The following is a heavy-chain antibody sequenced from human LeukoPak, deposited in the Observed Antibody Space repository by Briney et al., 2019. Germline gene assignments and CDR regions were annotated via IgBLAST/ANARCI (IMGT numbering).Heavy chain of an antibody. J-gene: IGHJ6*02. CDR1: GFTFSSYA. V-gene: IGHV3-23*01. D-gene: IGHD1-1*01. CDR2: ISGSGGST. Sequence: PGGSLRLSCAASGFTFSSYAMSWVRQAPGKGLEWVSAISGSGGSTYYADSVKGRFTISRDNAKNSLSLQMNSLRAEDTGVYYCARGSSKTTQYYYGMDVWGQGTTVTVSS. CDR3: ARGSSKTTQYYYGMDV.